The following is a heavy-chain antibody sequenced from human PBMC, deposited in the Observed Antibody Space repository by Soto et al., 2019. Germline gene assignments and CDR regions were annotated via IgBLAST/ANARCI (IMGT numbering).Heavy chain of an antibody. Sequence: SETLSLTCTVSGGSISSYYWSWIRQPPGKGLEWIGEIYRTGSTNYNPPLKSRVTISLDKSENQFSLKVTSLTAADTAVYYCASRDPGTSVDYWGQGTLVTVSS. V-gene: IGHV4-4*09. D-gene: IGHD1-7*01. CDR1: GGSISSYY. J-gene: IGHJ4*02. CDR3: ASRDPGTSVDY. CDR2: IYRTGST.